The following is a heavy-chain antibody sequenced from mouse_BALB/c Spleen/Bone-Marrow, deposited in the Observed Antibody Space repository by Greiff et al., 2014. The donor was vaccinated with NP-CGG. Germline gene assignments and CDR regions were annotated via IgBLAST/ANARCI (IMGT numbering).Heavy chain of an antibody. Sequence: VHLVESGAELVRPGASVTLSCKASGYRFTDYEMHWVKQTPVHGLEWIGSIDPETGGTAYNQNFKGKATLTADRSSTTAYMEFRSLTSEDSAVYYCTREGIYFGYDVPMDYWGQGTSVTVSS. V-gene: IGHV1-15*01. CDR3: TREGIYFGYDVPMDY. D-gene: IGHD2-2*01. CDR2: IDPETGGT. CDR1: GYRFTDYE. J-gene: IGHJ4*01.